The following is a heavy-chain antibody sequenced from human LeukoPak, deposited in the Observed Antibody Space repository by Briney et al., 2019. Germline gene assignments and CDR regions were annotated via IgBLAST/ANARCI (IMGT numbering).Heavy chain of an antibody. V-gene: IGHV4-39*01. J-gene: IGHJ4*02. CDR3: ASLLGSGSYPRFDY. Sequence: PSETLSLTCTVSGGSISSSSYYWGWIRQPPGKGLEWIGSIYYSGSTYYNPSLKSRVTISVDTSKNQFSLKLSSVTAADTAVYYCASLLGSGSYPRFDYWGQGTLVTVSS. CDR2: IYYSGST. D-gene: IGHD3-10*02. CDR1: GGSISSSSYY.